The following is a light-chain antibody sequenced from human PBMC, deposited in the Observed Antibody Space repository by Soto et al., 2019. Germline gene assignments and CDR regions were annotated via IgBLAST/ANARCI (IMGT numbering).Light chain of an antibody. Sequence: IQLTQSPSSLSASVGDRVTITCRASQAISSYLAWYQQKPGTAPKLLIYAASTLQSGVPSRFRGGGSGTDFTLTISSLQPEDFATYSCQQLNSYPRTFGQGTKVEIK. CDR2: AAS. J-gene: IGKJ1*01. CDR3: QQLNSYPRT. V-gene: IGKV1-9*01. CDR1: QAISSY.